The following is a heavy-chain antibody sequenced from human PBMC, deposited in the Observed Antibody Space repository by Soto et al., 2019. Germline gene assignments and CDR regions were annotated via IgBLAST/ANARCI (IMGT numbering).Heavy chain of an antibody. J-gene: IGHJ4*02. D-gene: IGHD5-12*01. Sequence: SETLSLTCTVSGGSVSSGSYYWSWIRQPPGKGLEWIGYIYYSGSTNYNPSLKSRVTISVDTSKNQFSLKLSSVTAADTAVYYCARKGGYSGYDYTFGAFDYWGQGTLVTVSS. CDR3: ARKGGYSGYDYTFGAFDY. CDR2: IYYSGST. CDR1: GGSVSSGSYY. V-gene: IGHV4-61*01.